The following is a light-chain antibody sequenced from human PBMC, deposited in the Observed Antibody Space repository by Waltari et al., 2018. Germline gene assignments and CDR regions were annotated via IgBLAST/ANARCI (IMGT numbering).Light chain of an antibody. Sequence: DIVMTQSPPSLTVTPGAAASISCRSIQSLLYSNGYNYVDWYLQKPGQSPQLLIYLGSNRASGVPDRFSGGGSDTDFTLKISRVEAEDVGVYYCEQTLHTPYTFGQGTNLEIK. V-gene: IGKV2-28*01. CDR3: EQTLHTPYT. J-gene: IGKJ2*01. CDR2: LGS. CDR1: QSLLYSNGYNY.